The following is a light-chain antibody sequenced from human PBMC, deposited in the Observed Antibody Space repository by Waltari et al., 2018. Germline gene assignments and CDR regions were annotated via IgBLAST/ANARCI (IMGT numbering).Light chain of an antibody. Sequence: QSALTQPASVSGSPGQSITISCTGTSSDVGRYEYVSWYQQHPGKAPKLLIHDVTDRRSGVPVRFSVSKSSNTASLTISGLQAEDDADYYCTSYTSILTTPYVFGTGTQVTV. V-gene: IGLV2-14*03. CDR1: SSDVGRYEY. CDR3: TSYTSILTTPYV. J-gene: IGLJ1*01. CDR2: DVT.